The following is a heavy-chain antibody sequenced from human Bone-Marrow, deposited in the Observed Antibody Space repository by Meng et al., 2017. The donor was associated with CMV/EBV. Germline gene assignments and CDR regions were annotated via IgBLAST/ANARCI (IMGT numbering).Heavy chain of an antibody. CDR3: ARVVAAAAFDI. Sequence: GESLKISCAASGFTFDDYGMSWVRQAPGKGLEWVSGINWNGGSTGYADSVKGRFTISRDNAKNSLYLQMNSLRAEDTAVYYCARVVAAAAFDIWGPGTMVTGSS. V-gene: IGHV3-20*04. J-gene: IGHJ3*02. D-gene: IGHD2-15*01. CDR2: INWNGGST. CDR1: GFTFDDYG.